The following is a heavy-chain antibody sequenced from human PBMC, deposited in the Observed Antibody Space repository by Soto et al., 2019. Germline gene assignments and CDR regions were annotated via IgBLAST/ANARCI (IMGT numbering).Heavy chain of an antibody. CDR3: ARDKRNYDFWSGYLSGMDV. V-gene: IGHV1-18*01. CDR1: GYTFTSYG. J-gene: IGHJ6*02. CDR2: ISAYNGNT. Sequence: QVQLVQSGAEVKKPGASVKVSCKASGYTFTSYGISWVRQAPGQGLEWMGWISAYNGNTNYAQKLQGRVTMTTDTSTSTAYMGLRSLRSDDTAVYYCARDKRNYDFWSGYLSGMDVWGQGTTVTVSS. D-gene: IGHD3-3*01.